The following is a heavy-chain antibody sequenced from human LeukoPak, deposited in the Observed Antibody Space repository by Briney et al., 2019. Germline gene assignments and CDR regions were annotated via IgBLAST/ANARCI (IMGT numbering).Heavy chain of an antibody. D-gene: IGHD3-16*02. Sequence: KPSETPSLTCTVSGGSISSYYWSWIRQPPGKGLEWIGYIYYSGSTNYNPSLKSRVTISVDTSKNQFSLKLSSVTAADTAVYYCARVVYDYVWGSYRPAFFDYWGQGTLVTVSS. CDR1: GGSISSYY. J-gene: IGHJ4*02. V-gene: IGHV4-59*01. CDR2: IYYSGST. CDR3: ARVVYDYVWGSYRPAFFDY.